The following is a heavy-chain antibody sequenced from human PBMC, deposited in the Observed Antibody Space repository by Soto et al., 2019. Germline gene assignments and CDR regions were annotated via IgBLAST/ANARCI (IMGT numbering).Heavy chain of an antibody. CDR2: IHYSGST. CDR3: ARLDYYYSLDV. CDR1: GASITSYY. Sequence: QGQLQESGPGLVRPSETLSLTCTVSGASITSYYWSWIRQSSGKGLEWIGYIHYSGSTNYNPSLESRVTMSIDTSESQFSLRLRSVTAADTAVYYCARLDYYYSLDVWGKGTAVTVSS. J-gene: IGHJ6*03. V-gene: IGHV4-59*12.